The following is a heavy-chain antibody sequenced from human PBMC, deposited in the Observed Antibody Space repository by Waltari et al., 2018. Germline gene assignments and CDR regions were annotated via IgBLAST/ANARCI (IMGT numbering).Heavy chain of an antibody. Sequence: EVQLVESGGGLVKPGGSLRLSCAASGFTFCSYSMNWVRQAPGKGLEWVSSISSSSSYIYYADSVKGRFTISRDNAKNSLYLQMNSLRAEDTAVYYCARGVSYYYDSSGPIDPWGQGTLVTVSS. J-gene: IGHJ5*02. D-gene: IGHD3-22*01. CDR3: ARGVSYYYDSSGPIDP. V-gene: IGHV3-21*01. CDR1: GFTFCSYS. CDR2: ISSSSSYI.